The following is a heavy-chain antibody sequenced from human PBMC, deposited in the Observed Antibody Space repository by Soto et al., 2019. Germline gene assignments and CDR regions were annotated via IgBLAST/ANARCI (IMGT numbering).Heavy chain of an antibody. CDR3: ARLSISDSFHFDY. D-gene: IGHD2-15*01. V-gene: IGHV5-51*01. Sequence: ESLKISCKGSGYTFTSYWIGWVRQMPGKGLEWMGIIYPSDSDSRYSPSFQGQVTISADKSTSTSYLQWSSLKASDTAMYYCARLSISDSFHFDYWGQGTLVTVSS. J-gene: IGHJ4*02. CDR1: GYTFTSYW. CDR2: IYPSDSDS.